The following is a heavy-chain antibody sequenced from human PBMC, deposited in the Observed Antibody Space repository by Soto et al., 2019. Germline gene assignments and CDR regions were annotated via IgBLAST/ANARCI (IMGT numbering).Heavy chain of an antibody. V-gene: IGHV3-33*01. CDR2: IWYDGSNK. CDR1: GFTFSSYG. Sequence: QVQLVESGGGVVQPGRSLRLSCAASGFTFSSYGMHWVRQAPGKGLEWVAVIWYDGSNKYYADSVKGRFTISRDNSKNTLYLQMNSLRAEDTAVYYCARCDPDCSGGSCYPDYFDYWGQGTLVTVSS. D-gene: IGHD2-15*01. CDR3: ARCDPDCSGGSCYPDYFDY. J-gene: IGHJ4*02.